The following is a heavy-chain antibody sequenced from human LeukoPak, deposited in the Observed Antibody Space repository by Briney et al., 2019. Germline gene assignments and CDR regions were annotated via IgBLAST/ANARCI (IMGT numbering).Heavy chain of an antibody. D-gene: IGHD1-26*01. Sequence: PGGSLSLSCAASGFTVSSNYMSWVRQAPGKGLEWVSVIYSGGSTYYADSVEGRVTISRDNSKNTLYLQMNSLRAEDTAVYYCARLDYSGSFYFDYWGQGTLVTVSS. CDR1: GFTVSSNY. V-gene: IGHV3-53*01. J-gene: IGHJ4*02. CDR3: ARLDYSGSFYFDY. CDR2: IYSGGST.